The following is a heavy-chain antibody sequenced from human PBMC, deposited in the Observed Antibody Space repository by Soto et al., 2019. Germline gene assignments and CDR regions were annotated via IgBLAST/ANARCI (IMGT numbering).Heavy chain of an antibody. CDR1: GGSISDDY. CDR2: IFYSGRT. CDR3: ARHYPVGNNWNYFDH. Sequence: SETLSLTCTVSGGSISDDYWGWIRQPPGKGLEYIGYIFYSGRTNYNPSLESRVTISIDTSMNQFSLEVISVTAADTALYYCARHYPVGNNWNYFDHWGQGTLVTVSS. J-gene: IGHJ4*02. D-gene: IGHD1-1*01. V-gene: IGHV4-59*08.